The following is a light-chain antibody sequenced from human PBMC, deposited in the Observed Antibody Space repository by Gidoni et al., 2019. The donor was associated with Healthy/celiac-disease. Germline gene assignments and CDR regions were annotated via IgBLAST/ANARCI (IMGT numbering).Light chain of an antibody. CDR3: QQNNNWPPQYT. Sequence: EIVMTQSPATLSVSPGERATLSCRASQSVSSNLAWYQQKPGQAPRLLIYGASTRATGIPARFSGSGSGTEFTLTISSLQSEDFAMYYCQQNNNWPPQYTFXXXTKLEIK. CDR1: QSVSSN. J-gene: IGKJ2*01. CDR2: GAS. V-gene: IGKV3-15*01.